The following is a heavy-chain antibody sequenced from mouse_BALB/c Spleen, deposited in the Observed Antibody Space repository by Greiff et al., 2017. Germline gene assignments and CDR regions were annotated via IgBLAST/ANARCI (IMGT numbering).Heavy chain of an antibody. V-gene: IGHV5-9-4*01. CDR1: GFTFSSYA. CDR2: ISSGGSYT. D-gene: IGHD1-1*01. J-gene: IGHJ3*01. Sequence: EVQVVESGGGLVKPGGSLKLSCAASGFTFSSYAMSWVRQSPEKRLEWVAEISSGGSYTYYPDTVTGRFTISRDNAKNTLYLEMSSLRSEDTAMYYCARDDGPYYSWGQGTLVTVSA. CDR3: ARDDGPYYS.